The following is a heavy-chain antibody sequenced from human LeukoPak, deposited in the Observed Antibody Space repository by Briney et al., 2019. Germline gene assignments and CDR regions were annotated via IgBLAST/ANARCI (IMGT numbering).Heavy chain of an antibody. CDR2: INPDSGGT. Sequence: ASVKVSCKASGYTFTSYGISWVRQAPGQGLEWMGWINPDSGGTNYAQKFQGRVTMTRDTSISTAYMELSRLRSDDTAVYYCARGDYDSSGYYPILDYWGQGTLVTVSS. V-gene: IGHV1-2*02. J-gene: IGHJ4*02. CDR3: ARGDYDSSGYYPILDY. CDR1: GYTFTSYG. D-gene: IGHD3-22*01.